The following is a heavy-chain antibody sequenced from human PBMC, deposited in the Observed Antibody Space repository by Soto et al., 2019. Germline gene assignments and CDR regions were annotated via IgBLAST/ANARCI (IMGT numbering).Heavy chain of an antibody. Sequence: ASVKVSCKAPGDTFTSYYRNWARQAPGQGLEWMGVINPHGGSTKYAQKFQGRITMTRDTSRSTVYMELGSLRSDDTAIYYCARSSGGNFGIIIEGSNWFDPWGQGTLVTVSS. V-gene: IGHV1-46*01. CDR3: ARSSGGNFGIIIEGSNWFDP. CDR2: INPHGGST. CDR1: GDTFTSYY. D-gene: IGHD3-3*01. J-gene: IGHJ5*02.